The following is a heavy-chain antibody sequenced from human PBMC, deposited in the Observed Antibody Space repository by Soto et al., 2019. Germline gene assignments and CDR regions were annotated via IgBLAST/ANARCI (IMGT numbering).Heavy chain of an antibody. V-gene: IGHV4-34*01. CDR2: INHSGST. CDR1: GGSFSGYY. J-gene: IGHJ4*02. Sequence: PSETLSLTCAVYGGSFSGYYWSWIRQPPGKGLEWIGEINHSGSTNHNPSLKSRVTISVDTSKNQFSLKLSSVTAADTAVYYCAGSYGSGSTIFDYWGQGTLVTVSS. CDR3: AGSYGSGSTIFDY. D-gene: IGHD3-10*01.